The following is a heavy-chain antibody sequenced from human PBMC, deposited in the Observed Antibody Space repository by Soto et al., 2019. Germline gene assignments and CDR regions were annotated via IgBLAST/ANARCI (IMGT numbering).Heavy chain of an antibody. V-gene: IGHV1-8*01. Sequence: ASVKVSCKASGYTFTSYDINWVRQATGQGLEWMGWMNPNSGNTGYAQKFQGRVTMTRNTSISTAYMELSSLRSEDTAVYYCARRGIRFGELFRNNWFDPWGQGTLVTVSS. CDR3: ARRGIRFGELFRNNWFDP. D-gene: IGHD3-10*01. J-gene: IGHJ5*02. CDR2: MNPNSGNT. CDR1: GYTFTSYD.